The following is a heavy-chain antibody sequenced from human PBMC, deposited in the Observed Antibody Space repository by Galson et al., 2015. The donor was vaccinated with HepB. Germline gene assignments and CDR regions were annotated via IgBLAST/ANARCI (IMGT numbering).Heavy chain of an antibody. J-gene: IGHJ4*02. D-gene: IGHD2-8*01. Sequence: SLRLSCAASGFIFSSYGMSWVRQAPGKGLEWVSAVSGSGGSTYYADSVKGRFTISRDNSKNTLYLQMKGLRADDTALYYCAKDGIMVANNPWHFHYWGQGTLVTVSS. CDR2: VSGSGGST. CDR3: AKDGIMVANNPWHFHY. CDR1: GFIFSSYG. V-gene: IGHV3-23*01.